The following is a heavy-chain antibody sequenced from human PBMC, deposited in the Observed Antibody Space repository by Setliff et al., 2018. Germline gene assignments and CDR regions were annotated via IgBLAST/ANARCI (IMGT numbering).Heavy chain of an antibody. D-gene: IGHD3-10*01. CDR1: GYTFTGYS. CDR2: INPNSGGT. Sequence: ASVKVSCKASGYTFTGYSMHWVRQAPGRGLEWMGRINPNSGGTNYAQKFPGRVTMTMDTSISTAYMGLSRLRSDNTAVYYCARVGSLAPLYYGNYWGQGTRVTVPQ. J-gene: IGHJ4*02. CDR3: ARVGSLAPLYYGNY. V-gene: IGHV1-2*06.